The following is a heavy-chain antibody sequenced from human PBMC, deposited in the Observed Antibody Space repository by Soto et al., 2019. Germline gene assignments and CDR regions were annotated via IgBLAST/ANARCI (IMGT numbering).Heavy chain of an antibody. V-gene: IGHV4-39*01. Sequence: PSETLSLTCTVSGGSISSSSYYWGWIRQPPGKGLEWIGSIYYSGSTYYNPSLKSRVTPSVDTSKNQFSLKLSSVTAADTAVYYCVRLQSNHPGCWNFDPWGQGTLVTVSS. J-gene: IGHJ5*02. CDR3: VRLQSNHPGCWNFDP. CDR1: GGSISSSSYY. D-gene: IGHD1-7*01. CDR2: IYYSGST.